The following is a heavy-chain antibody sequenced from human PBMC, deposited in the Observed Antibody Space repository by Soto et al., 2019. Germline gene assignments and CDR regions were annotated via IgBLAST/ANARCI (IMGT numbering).Heavy chain of an antibody. CDR1: GFTLSNFD. V-gene: IGHV3-13*01. CDR2: IASAGDT. J-gene: IGHJ4*02. CDR3: VRTLYQPGNY. D-gene: IGHD3-10*01. Sequence: EAQLVESGGGLVQPGGSLRLSCAASGFTLSNFDMHWVRLATGKGLEWVSGIASAGDTFYAGSVKGRFTISREIDNNSFFLQMNNLRAEDTALYYCVRTLYQPGNYFGQGILVTVSS.